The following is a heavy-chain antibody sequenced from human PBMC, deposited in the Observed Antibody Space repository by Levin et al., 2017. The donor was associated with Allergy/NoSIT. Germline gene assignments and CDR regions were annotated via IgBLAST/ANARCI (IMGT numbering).Heavy chain of an antibody. V-gene: IGHV4-39*01. CDR2: VYYGAST. J-gene: IGHJ6*03. CDR1: GGSISSTIYY. Sequence: TGGSLRLSCTVSGGSISSTIYYWGWVRQPPGKGLEWIGGVYYGASTYYNPSLKGRVTLSVDTSKNQIALRLSTVTAADTAVYYCGRIPKPRVGSASYYYYLDVWGKGTTVTVSS. D-gene: IGHD1-1*01. CDR3: GRIPKPRVGSASYYYYLDV.